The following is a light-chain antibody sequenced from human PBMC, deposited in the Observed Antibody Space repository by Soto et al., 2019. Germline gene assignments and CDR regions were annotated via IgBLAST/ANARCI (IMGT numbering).Light chain of an antibody. J-gene: IGLJ1*01. Sequence: QSVLTQPPSASGSPGQSVAISCTGTSRDVGASDYVSWYQQHSGKAPKLLLYEVNKRPSGVPDRISGSKSGNTASLTVSALQADDEADYYCLSHSGSSNVLGTGTKLTVL. CDR1: SRDVGASDY. V-gene: IGLV2-8*01. CDR2: EVN. CDR3: LSHSGSSNV.